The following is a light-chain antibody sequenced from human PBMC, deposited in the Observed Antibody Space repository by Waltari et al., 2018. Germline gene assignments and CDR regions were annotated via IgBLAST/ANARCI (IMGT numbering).Light chain of an antibody. J-gene: IGLJ3*02. CDR2: EVT. CDR1: SSDVGGYNP. CDR3: SSYADSDNLV. Sequence: QSALTQPPSASGSPGQSVTISCTGTSSDVGGYNPVPWYQQHPGQAPKLRIYEVTKRPSGVPDRFSGSKSGNTASLIVSGLQAEDEADYHCSSYADSDNLVFGGGTKLTVL. V-gene: IGLV2-8*01.